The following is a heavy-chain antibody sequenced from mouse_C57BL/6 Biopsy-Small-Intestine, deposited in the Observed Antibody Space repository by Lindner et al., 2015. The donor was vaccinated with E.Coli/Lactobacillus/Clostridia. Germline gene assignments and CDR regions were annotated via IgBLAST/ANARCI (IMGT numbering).Heavy chain of an antibody. V-gene: IGHV1-80*01. CDR1: GYTFNDYW. CDR2: IYPGDGDS. J-gene: IGHJ1*03. CDR3: ARSNYGSSYGYFDV. D-gene: IGHD1-2*01. Sequence: VQLQESGAELVKPGASVKISCKASGYTFNDYWMNWVKQRPGKGLEWIGQIYPGDGDSNHNGEFKGKATLTADKSSSTAYMQLSSLTSEDSAVYFCARSNYGSSYGYFDVWGTGTTVTVSS.